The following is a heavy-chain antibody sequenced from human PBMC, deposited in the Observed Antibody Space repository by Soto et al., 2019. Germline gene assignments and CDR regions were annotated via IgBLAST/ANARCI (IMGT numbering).Heavy chain of an antibody. Sequence: PSETLSLTCTVSGGSISSSSYYWGWIRQPPGKGLEWIGSIYYSGSTNYNPSLKSRVTISVDTSKNQFSLKLSSVTAADTAVYYCASSPAQLLWFGELSNWFDPWGQGTLVTVSS. V-gene: IGHV4-39*07. J-gene: IGHJ5*02. CDR2: IYYSGST. CDR3: ASSPAQLLWFGELSNWFDP. CDR1: GGSISSSSYY. D-gene: IGHD3-10*01.